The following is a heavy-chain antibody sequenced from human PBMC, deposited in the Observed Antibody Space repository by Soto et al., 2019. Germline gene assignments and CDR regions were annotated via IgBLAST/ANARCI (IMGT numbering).Heavy chain of an antibody. D-gene: IGHD3-16*01. Sequence: SETLSLTCTVSGGSISSSSYYWGWIREPPGKGLEWIGSLYYSGSTHYNPPLKSRVTISVDTSKNRFSLKLSSVTAADTAVYYCARVGGNDPRYFDYWGQGTLVTVSS. CDR3: ARVGGNDPRYFDY. V-gene: IGHV4-39*01. J-gene: IGHJ4*02. CDR2: LYYSGST. CDR1: GGSISSSSYY.